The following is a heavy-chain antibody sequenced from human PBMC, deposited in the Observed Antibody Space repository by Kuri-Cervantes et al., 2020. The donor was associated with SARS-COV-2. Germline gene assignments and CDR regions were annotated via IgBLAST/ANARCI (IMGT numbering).Heavy chain of an antibody. V-gene: IGHV3-53*01. CDR3: TRADISGSNKWFFNL. Sequence: ETLSLTCAASGFTVSNKYMTWVRQALGKGLNCVSVIDSGGNTYYADSVKGRFTISRDSSKNTLYLQMNNLSAADTAVYYCTRADISGSNKWFFNLWGRGTLVTVSS. D-gene: IGHD3-22*01. J-gene: IGHJ2*01. CDR1: GFTVSNKY. CDR2: IDSGGNT.